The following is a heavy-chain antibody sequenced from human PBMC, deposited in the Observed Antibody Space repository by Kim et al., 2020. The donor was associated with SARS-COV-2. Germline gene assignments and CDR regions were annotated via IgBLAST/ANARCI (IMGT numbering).Heavy chain of an antibody. J-gene: IGHJ4*02. Sequence: YSDPSLKSRVTISVDTAKNQFSLNLTSVTAADTAVYYCVADSSGYYSFDYWGQGTLVTVSS. D-gene: IGHD3-22*01. V-gene: IGHV4-39*07. CDR3: VADSSGYYSFDY.